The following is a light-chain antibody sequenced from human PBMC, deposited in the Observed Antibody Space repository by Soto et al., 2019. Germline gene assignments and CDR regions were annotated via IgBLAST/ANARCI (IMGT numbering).Light chain of an antibody. V-gene: IGKV3-11*01. CDR2: EAS. Sequence: EFMLTQFPATLSSSLGERATLYCWASQTVGVRLAWYQHKPGQAPRLIIYEASNRAAGIPARFSGSGSGTDFTLTITSLEPEDFAFYYCHQRQRWPRTFGQGTKVDIK. CDR1: QTVGVR. CDR3: HQRQRWPRT. J-gene: IGKJ1*01.